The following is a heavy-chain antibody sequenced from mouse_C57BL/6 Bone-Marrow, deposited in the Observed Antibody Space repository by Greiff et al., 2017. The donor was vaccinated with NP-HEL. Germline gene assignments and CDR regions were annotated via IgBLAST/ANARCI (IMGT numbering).Heavy chain of an antibody. D-gene: IGHD2-12*01. CDR2: ISSGSSTI. Sequence: EVHLVESGGGLVKPGGSLKLSCAASGFTFSDYGMHWVRQAPEKGLEWVAYISSGSSTIYYADTVKGRFTISRDNAKNTLFLQMTSLRSEDTAMYYCARRYRGLYYYAMDYGGQGTSVTVSA. V-gene: IGHV5-17*01. J-gene: IGHJ4*01. CDR1: GFTFSDYG. CDR3: ARRYRGLYYYAMDY.